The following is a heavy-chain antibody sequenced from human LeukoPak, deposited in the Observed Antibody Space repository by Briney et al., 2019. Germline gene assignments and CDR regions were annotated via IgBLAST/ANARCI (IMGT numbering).Heavy chain of an antibody. J-gene: IGHJ4*02. CDR1: GFTFSDYW. CDR3: ARRYFDS. V-gene: IGHV3-7*01. CDR2: IKQDGSEI. Sequence: GGSLRLSCAASGFTFSDYWMSWVRQAPGKGLEWVANIKQDGSEIYYVASVKGRFTISRDNTKNSLYLQMNSLRAEDTAVYYCARRYFDSWGQGTLVTVSS.